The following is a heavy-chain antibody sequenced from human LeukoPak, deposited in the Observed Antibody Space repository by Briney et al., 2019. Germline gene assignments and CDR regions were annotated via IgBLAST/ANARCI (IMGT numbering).Heavy chain of an antibody. J-gene: IGHJ2*01. Sequence: SETLSLTCAVYGGSFSGYYWSWIRQPPGKGLEWIGEINHSGSTNYNPSLKSRVTISVDTSKNQFSLKLSSVTAADTAVYYCARGRFIARKYCSSTSCQGYWYFDLWGRGTLVTVSS. CDR1: GGSFSGYY. CDR2: INHSGST. V-gene: IGHV4-34*01. D-gene: IGHD2-2*01. CDR3: ARGRFIARKYCSSTSCQGYWYFDL.